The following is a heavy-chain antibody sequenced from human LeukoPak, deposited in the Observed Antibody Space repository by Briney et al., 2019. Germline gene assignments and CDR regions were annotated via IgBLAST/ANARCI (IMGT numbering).Heavy chain of an antibody. J-gene: IGHJ4*02. V-gene: IGHV4-59*01. CDR1: GGSMTTYY. D-gene: IGHD3-16*01. CDR3: ARRKAQGGLDY. Sequence: SETLSLTCTVSGGSMTTYYWNWIRQPPGKGLEWIGNIYYSGNTNYNPSLKSRVTMSLDTSKNQFSLKLTSVTAADTAVYYCARRKAQGGLDYWGQGTLVTVSS. CDR2: IYYSGNT.